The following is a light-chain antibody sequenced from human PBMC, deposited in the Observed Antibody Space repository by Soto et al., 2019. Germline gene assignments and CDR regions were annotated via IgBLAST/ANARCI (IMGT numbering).Light chain of an antibody. CDR2: EVS. J-gene: IGLJ2*01. V-gene: IGLV2-8*01. CDR3: SSYAGSNIYVV. Sequence: QSVLTQPPSASGSPGQSVTISCTGTSSDVGGYDYVSWYQQHPGKAPKLMIYEVSKRPSVVPDRFSGSKSGNTASLTVSGLQAEDEADYYCSSYAGSNIYVVFGGGTKLTVL. CDR1: SSDVGGYDY.